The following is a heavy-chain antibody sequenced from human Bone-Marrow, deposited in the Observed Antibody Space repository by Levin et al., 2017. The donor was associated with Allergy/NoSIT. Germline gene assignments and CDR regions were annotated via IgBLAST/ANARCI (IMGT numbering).Heavy chain of an antibody. CDR1: GGSISSGGYY. D-gene: IGHD5-12*01. V-gene: IGHV4-31*03. CDR2: IYYSGST. Sequence: PSETLSLTCTVSGGSISSGGYYWSWIRQHPGKGLEWIGYIYYSGSTYYNPSLKSRVTISVDTSKNQFSLKLSSVTAADTAVYYCARGCRGYSGYDGPYGYWGQGTLVTVSS. J-gene: IGHJ4*02. CDR3: ARGCRGYSGYDGPYGY.